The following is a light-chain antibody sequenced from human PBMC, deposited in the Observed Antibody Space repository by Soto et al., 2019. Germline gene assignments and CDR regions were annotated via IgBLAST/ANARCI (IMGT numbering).Light chain of an antibody. CDR2: DAS. CDR1: QNINNY. J-gene: IGKJ1*01. CDR3: QQYETFSGT. Sequence: IQMNQSPSSLSAKVGDRVTITCQASQNINNYLNWYQQKPGRAPKLLIYDASNLETGVPSRFSGSGSGTKFTLTIASLQPDDFATYYCQQYETFSGTVGPGTKV. V-gene: IGKV1-33*01.